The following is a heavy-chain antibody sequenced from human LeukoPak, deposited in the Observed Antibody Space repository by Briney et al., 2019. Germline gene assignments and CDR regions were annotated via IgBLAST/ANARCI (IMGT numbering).Heavy chain of an antibody. J-gene: IGHJ4*02. CDR2: SAYDGSRA. CDR1: GFTVSSNY. V-gene: IGHV3-33*08. D-gene: IGHD1-14*01. CDR3: TRYNNDHFDY. Sequence: GGSLRLSCAASGFTVSSNYMSWVRQAPGKGLEWVAVSAYDGSRAFYADSVKGRFTISRDNSKNTMSVQMDDLRAEDTAVYYCTRYNNDHFDYWGQGTLVTVSS.